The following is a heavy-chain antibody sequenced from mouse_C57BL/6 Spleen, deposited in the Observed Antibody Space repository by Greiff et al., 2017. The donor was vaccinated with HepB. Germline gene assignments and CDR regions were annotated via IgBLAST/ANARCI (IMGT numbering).Heavy chain of an antibody. CDR2: IYPSDSET. D-gene: IGHD1-1*01. J-gene: IGHJ4*01. CDR1: GYTFTSYW. CDR3: ARRITTVVGAMDY. V-gene: IGHV1-61*01. Sequence: QVQLKQPGAELVRPGSSVKLSCKASGYTFTSYWMDWVKQRPGQGLEWIGNIYPSDSETHYNQKFKDKATLTVDKSSSTAYMQLSSLTSEDSAVYYCARRITTVVGAMDYWGQGTSVTVSS.